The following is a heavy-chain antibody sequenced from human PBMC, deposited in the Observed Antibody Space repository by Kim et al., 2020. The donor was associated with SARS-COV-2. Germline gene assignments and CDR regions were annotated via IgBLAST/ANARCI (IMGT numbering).Heavy chain of an antibody. CDR2: ISYEGSTQ. Sequence: GGSLRLSCAASGFTFSSHVHWVRQAPGKGLEWVALISYEGSTQKYTDSVKGRFTVSRDNSKNTLFLQMNSLRPEDTAVYYCARNLVGDTDLGPWGQGTLVTVSS. J-gene: IGHJ5*02. D-gene: IGHD1-26*01. CDR3: ARNLVGDTDLGP. CDR1: GFTFSSH. V-gene: IGHV3-30*03.